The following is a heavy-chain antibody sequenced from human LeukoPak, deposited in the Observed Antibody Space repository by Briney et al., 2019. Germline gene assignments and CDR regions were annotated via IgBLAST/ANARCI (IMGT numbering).Heavy chain of an antibody. CDR3: TKAPGGLFYY. CDR2: ISAGGRT. J-gene: IGHJ4*02. Sequence: GGSLTLSCAASGFTFSNSAMSWVRQPPGKGLQWVSSISAGGRTYYADSMKGRFTISRDNSKNTLYLQMNSLRADDTAVYYCTKAPGGLFYYWGQGTLVTVSS. D-gene: IGHD3-10*01. CDR1: GFTFSNSA. V-gene: IGHV3-23*01.